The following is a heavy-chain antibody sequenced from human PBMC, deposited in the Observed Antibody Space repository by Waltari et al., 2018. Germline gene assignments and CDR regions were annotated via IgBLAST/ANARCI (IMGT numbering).Heavy chain of an antibody. Sequence: QVQLQQWGAGLLKPSETLSLTCAVYGGSFSGYYWSWIRQPPGKGLEWIGEINHSGSTHSNPTLNTRVTISVDTSKNHFSLKLSSVTAADTAVYYCARGRRLYSGSLGAIDYWGQGTLVTVSS. J-gene: IGHJ4*02. CDR1: GGSFSGYY. V-gene: IGHV4-34*01. CDR3: ARGRRLYSGSLGAIDY. CDR2: INHSGST. D-gene: IGHD1-26*01.